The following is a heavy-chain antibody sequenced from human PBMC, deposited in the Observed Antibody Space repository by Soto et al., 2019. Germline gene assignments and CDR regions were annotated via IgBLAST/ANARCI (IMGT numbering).Heavy chain of an antibody. V-gene: IGHV3-11*05. D-gene: IGHD3-3*01. CDR3: AKDSYDFWSGYFWY. CDR1: GFTFSDYY. CDR2: ISSSSSYT. Sequence: QVQLVESGGGLVKPGGSLRLSCAASGFTFSDYYMSWIRQAPGKGLEWVSYISSSSSYTNYADSVKGRFTISRDNSKNTLYLQMNSLRAEDTAVYYCAKDSYDFWSGYFWYWGQGTLVTVSS. J-gene: IGHJ4*02.